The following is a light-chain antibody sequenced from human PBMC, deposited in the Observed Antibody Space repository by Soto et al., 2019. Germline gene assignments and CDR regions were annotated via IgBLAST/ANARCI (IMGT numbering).Light chain of an antibody. Sequence: EIVLTQSPATLSLSPGERATLSCRASQSLSKYLAWYQQKPGQAPRLLIYDTSTRATGIPARLSGSGSGTDFTLAISSLEPEDFEVYYCQQRNNRPLTFGGGTKMEIK. J-gene: IGKJ4*01. CDR1: QSLSKY. V-gene: IGKV3-11*01. CDR2: DTS. CDR3: QQRNNRPLT.